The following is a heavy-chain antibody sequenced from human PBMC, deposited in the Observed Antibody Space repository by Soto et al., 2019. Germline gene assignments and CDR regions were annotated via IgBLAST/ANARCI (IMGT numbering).Heavy chain of an antibody. CDR3: ARGRGYSGDDHYYYFDMDV. Sequence: AASVKGSCKAAGGTLNNYPIAWGRQAPGEGLEWMGGSIPIFGTANYAQKFHGRVTISVDESTSTAYMELSSLRSEDTAVYYCARGRGYSGDDHYYYFDMDVWGQGTTVTVSS. V-gene: IGHV1-69*13. CDR2: SIPIFGTA. CDR1: GGTLNNYP. J-gene: IGHJ6*02. D-gene: IGHD5-12*01.